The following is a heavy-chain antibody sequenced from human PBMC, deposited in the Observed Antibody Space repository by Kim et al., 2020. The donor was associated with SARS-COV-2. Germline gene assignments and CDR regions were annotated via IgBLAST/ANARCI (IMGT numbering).Heavy chain of an antibody. V-gene: IGHV3-30*03. Sequence: GGSLRLSCAASGFTFSSYGFHWVRQAPGKGLQWVAFISHDGSNKNYGESVKGRFSVSRGNPKNTLYLQMDSLRIEDTAVYYCARWGYQWLADWGQGTLVTVSS. J-gene: IGHJ4*02. CDR2: ISHDGSNK. CDR1: GFTFSSYG. CDR3: ARWGYQWLAD. D-gene: IGHD6-19*01.